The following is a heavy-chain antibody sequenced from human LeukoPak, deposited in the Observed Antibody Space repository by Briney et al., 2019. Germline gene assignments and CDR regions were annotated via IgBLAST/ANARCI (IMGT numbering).Heavy chain of an antibody. CDR3: AELGITMIGGV. D-gene: IGHD3-10*02. J-gene: IGHJ6*04. CDR1: GFTFSNYE. CDR2: VSSGGTTT. V-gene: IGHV3-48*03. Sequence: PGGSLRLSCAASGFTFSNYEMNWVRQAPGKGLEWVSYVSSGGTTTHYADSVKGRFNITRDNAKNSLYLQMNSLRAEDTAVYYCAELGITMIGGVWGKGTTVTISS.